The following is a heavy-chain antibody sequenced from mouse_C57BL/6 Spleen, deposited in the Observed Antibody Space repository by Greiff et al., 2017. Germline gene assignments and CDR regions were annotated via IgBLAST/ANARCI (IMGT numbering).Heavy chain of an antibody. CDR1: GFTFSSYT. CDR2: ISGGGGNT. Sequence: EVKLMESGGGLVKPGGSLKLSCAASGFTFSSYTMSWVRQTPEKRLEWVATISGGGGNTYYPDSVKGRFTISRDNAKNTLYLQMSSLRSEDTALYYCARCPVTPHYYAMDYWGQGTSVTVSS. D-gene: IGHD2-2*01. CDR3: ARCPVTPHYYAMDY. V-gene: IGHV5-9*01. J-gene: IGHJ4*01.